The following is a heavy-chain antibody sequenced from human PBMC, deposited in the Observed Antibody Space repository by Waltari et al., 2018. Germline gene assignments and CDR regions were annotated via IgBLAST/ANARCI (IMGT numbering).Heavy chain of an antibody. D-gene: IGHD2-2*01. V-gene: IGHV3-23*03. CDR2: IYSGGST. J-gene: IGHJ4*02. CDR1: GFTFSSYA. Sequence: EVQLLESGGDLVQPGGSLRLSCAASGFTFSSYAMSWVRQAPGKGLEWVSVIYSGGSTYYADSVKGRFTISRDNSKNTLYLQMNSLRAEDTAVYYCAKDLVVPAAYPPRYWGQGTLVTVSS. CDR3: AKDLVVPAAYPPRY.